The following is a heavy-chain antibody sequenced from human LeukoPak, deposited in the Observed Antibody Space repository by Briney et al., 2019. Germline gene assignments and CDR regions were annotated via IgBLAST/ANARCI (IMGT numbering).Heavy chain of an antibody. CDR3: ARGWIANRLYFDY. J-gene: IGHJ4*02. V-gene: IGHV4-61*02. CDR2: IYTSGST. CDR1: GGSISSGSYY. D-gene: IGHD2-21*01. Sequence: SQTLSLTCTVSGGSISSGSYYWSWIRQPAGKGLEWIGRIYTSGSTNYNPSLKSRVTISVDPSKNQFSLKLSSVTAADTAVYYCARGWIANRLYFDYWGQGTLVTVSS.